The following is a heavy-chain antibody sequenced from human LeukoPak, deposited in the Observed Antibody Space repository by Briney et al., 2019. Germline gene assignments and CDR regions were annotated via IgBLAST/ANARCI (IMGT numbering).Heavy chain of an antibody. Sequence: HPGGSLRLSCAASGFTVSSNYMSWVRQAPGKGLEWVSVIYSGGSTYYADSVKGRFTISRDNSKNTLYLQMNSLRAEDTAVYYCARDRNVLRFLEWPLPSNYYYYMDVWGKGTTVTVSS. V-gene: IGHV3-66*01. CDR1: GFTVSSNY. D-gene: IGHD3-3*01. CDR3: ARDRNVLRFLEWPLPSNYYYYMDV. CDR2: IYSGGST. J-gene: IGHJ6*03.